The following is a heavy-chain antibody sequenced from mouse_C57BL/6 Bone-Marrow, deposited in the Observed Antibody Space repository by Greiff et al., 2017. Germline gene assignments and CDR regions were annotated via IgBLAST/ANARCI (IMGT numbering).Heavy chain of an antibody. D-gene: IGHD1-1*01. J-gene: IGHJ4*01. CDR2: IDPETGGT. CDR3: HYGSSPYYAMDY. V-gene: IGHV1-15*01. CDR1: GYTFTDYE. Sequence: VKLMESGAELVRPGASVTLSCKASGYTFTDYEMHWVKQTPVHGLEWIGAIDPETGGTAYNQKFKGKAILTADKSSSTAYMELRSLTSEDSAVYYCHYGSSPYYAMDYWGQGTSVTVSS.